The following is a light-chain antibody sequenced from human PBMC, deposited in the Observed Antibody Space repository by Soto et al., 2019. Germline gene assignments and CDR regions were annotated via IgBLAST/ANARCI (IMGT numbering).Light chain of an antibody. J-gene: IGLJ1*01. CDR2: EVT. Sequence: QSALTQPASVSGSPGQSITISCTGTSGDIGGYNYVSWYQQHPGKAPKLLISEVTNRPSGVSNRFSGSKSGNTASLTISGLQAEDEADYYCNSYASGNARVFGTGTKVTVL. V-gene: IGLV2-14*01. CDR1: SGDIGGYNY. CDR3: NSYASGNARV.